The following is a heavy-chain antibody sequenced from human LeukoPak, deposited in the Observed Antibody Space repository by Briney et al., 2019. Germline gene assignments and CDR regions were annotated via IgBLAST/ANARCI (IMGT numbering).Heavy chain of an antibody. J-gene: IGHJ4*02. Sequence: GGSLRLSCAASGFTFSSYAMHWVRQAPGKGLERVAVIWYDGSNKYYADSVKGRFTISRDNSKNTLYLQMNSLRAEDTAVYYCARDSESGYSYGASLHYWGQGTLVTVSS. CDR2: IWYDGSNK. D-gene: IGHD5-18*01. V-gene: IGHV3-33*08. CDR1: GFTFSSYA. CDR3: ARDSESGYSYGASLHY.